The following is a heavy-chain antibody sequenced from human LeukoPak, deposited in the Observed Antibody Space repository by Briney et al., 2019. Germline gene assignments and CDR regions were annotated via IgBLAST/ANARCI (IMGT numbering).Heavy chain of an antibody. CDR2: INPNSGGT. D-gene: IGHD2-15*01. CDR1: GYTFTGYY. J-gene: IGHJ4*02. CDR3: ARGYCSGGSCLDY. V-gene: IGHV1-2*02. Sequence: ASVKVSCKASGYTFTGYYMHWVRQAPGRGLEWMGWINPNSGGTNYAQKFQGRVTMTRDTSISTAYMELSRLRSDDTAVYYCARGYCSGGSCLDYWGQGTLVTVSS.